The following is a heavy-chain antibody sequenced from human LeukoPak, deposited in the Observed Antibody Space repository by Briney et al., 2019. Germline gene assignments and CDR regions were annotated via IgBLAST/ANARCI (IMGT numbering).Heavy chain of an antibody. Sequence: PWGVLRLSCAASGFTFSSYSMNWVRQAPGKGLEWVSSISSSSSYIYYADSVKGRFTISRDNAKNSLYLQMNSLRAEDTAVYYCARDHDDDYPDAFDIWGQGTMVTVSS. D-gene: IGHD4-11*01. CDR2: ISSSSSYI. J-gene: IGHJ3*02. CDR3: ARDHDDDYPDAFDI. CDR1: GFTFSSYS. V-gene: IGHV3-21*01.